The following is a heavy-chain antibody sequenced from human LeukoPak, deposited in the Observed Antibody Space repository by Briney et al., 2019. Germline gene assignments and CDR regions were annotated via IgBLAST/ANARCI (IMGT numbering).Heavy chain of an antibody. J-gene: IGHJ4*02. V-gene: IGHV5-51*01. D-gene: IGHD3-10*01. Sequence: GESLKISCKGSGYSFTSYWIGWVRQMPGKGLEWMGTIYPGDSDTRYSPSFQGQVTISADKSISTAYLQWSSLKASDTAMYYCASPAMVRGVPGPFDYWGQGTLVTVSS. CDR3: ASPAMVRGVPGPFDY. CDR1: GYSFTSYW. CDR2: IYPGDSDT.